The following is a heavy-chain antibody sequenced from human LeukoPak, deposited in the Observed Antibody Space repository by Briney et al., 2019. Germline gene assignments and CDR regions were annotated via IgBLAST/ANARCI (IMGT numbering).Heavy chain of an antibody. D-gene: IGHD5-12*01. V-gene: IGHV3-48*01. CDR3: ARDAGNSGYGCDA. CDR2: IRYTGET. J-gene: IGHJ5*02. CDR1: GFTFSSYA. Sequence: GGSLRLSCAASGFTFSSYAMHWVRQAPGKGLEWISHIRYTGETFYADSVKGRFTISRDIARNSLYLQMNNLRVEDTAIYYCARDAGNSGYGCDAWGQGILVTVSS.